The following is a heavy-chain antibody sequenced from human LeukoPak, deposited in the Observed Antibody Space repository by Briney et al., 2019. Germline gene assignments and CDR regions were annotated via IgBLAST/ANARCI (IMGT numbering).Heavy chain of an antibody. V-gene: IGHV4-34*01. J-gene: IGHJ4*02. Sequence: SETLSLTCAVYGGSFSGYYWSWIRQPPGKGLEWIGEINHSGSTNYNPSLKSRVTISVDTSKNQFSLKPSSVTAADTAVYYCARRRYSSSAGNDYWGQGTLVTVSS. CDR2: INHSGST. D-gene: IGHD6-6*01. CDR1: GGSFSGYY. CDR3: ARRRYSSSAGNDY.